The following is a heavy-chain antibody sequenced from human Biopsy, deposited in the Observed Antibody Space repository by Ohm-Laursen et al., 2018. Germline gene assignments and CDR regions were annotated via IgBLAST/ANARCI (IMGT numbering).Heavy chain of an antibody. V-gene: IGHV1-69*06. CDR1: GGTFSNHG. Sequence: SVKVSCKAPGGTFSNHGVNWVRQAPGQGLEWLGGNIPILGTGNYAQKFQDRVTVAADTSTSTATMELRSLRSEDTAVYYCATKLTGYFHHWGQGTLVIVSS. CDR2: NIPILGTG. D-gene: IGHD3-9*01. CDR3: ATKLTGYFHH. J-gene: IGHJ1*01.